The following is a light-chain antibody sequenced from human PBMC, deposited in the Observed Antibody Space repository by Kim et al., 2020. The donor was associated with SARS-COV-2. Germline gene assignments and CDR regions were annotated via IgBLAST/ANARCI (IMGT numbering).Light chain of an antibody. CDR1: SGSIASNY. J-gene: IGLJ3*02. CDR3: QSCDNRSRV. Sequence: NFMLTQPHSVSESPGKTITMSCTGSSGSIASNYVQLYQQRPGSAPTTVIYEDNQRPSGVPDRFSGSIDSSSNSASLTISGLTTEDEAGYYCQSCDNRSRVFGGGTQLTVL. CDR2: EDN. V-gene: IGLV6-57*02.